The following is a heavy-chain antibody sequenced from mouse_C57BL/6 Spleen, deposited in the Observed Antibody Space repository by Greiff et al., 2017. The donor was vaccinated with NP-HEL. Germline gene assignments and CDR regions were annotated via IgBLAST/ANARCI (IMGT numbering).Heavy chain of an antibody. V-gene: IGHV1-74*01. CDR2: IHPSDSDT. CDR3: AMGPAQATFDY. Sequence: QVHVKQPGAELVKPGASVKVSCKASGYTFTSYWMHWVKQRPGQGLEWIGRIHPSDSDTNYNQKFKGKATLTVDKSSSTAYMQLSSLTSEDSAVYYCAMGPAQATFDYWGQGTTLTVSS. D-gene: IGHD3-2*02. J-gene: IGHJ2*01. CDR1: GYTFTSYW.